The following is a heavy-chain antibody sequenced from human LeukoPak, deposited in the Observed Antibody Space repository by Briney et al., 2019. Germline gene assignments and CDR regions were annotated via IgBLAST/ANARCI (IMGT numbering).Heavy chain of an antibody. CDR2: ISYDGSNK. CDR1: GFAFSTYG. Sequence: GGSLRLSCTASGFAFSTYGMHWVRQAPGKGLEWVAVISYDGSNKYYADSMKGRFTISRDNSKNTLYLQMNSLRAEDTAVYYCAKDTVVTELRGYFDLWGRGTLVTVSS. V-gene: IGHV3-30*18. J-gene: IGHJ2*01. D-gene: IGHD4-23*01. CDR3: AKDTVVTELRGYFDL.